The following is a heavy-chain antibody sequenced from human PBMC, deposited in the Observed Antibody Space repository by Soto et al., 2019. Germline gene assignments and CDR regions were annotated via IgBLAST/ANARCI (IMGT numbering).Heavy chain of an antibody. CDR3: ARGGRDGWDLRGIDH. Sequence: GGSLRLSCAASGFSFDDYAMTWVRQAAGKGLEWVSAISGSGDNTYYADSVKGRFTISRDKSKNTLYLQLNSLRAEDTAVYYCARGGRDGWDLRGIDHWGQGTLVTVSS. D-gene: IGHD1-26*01. CDR1: GFSFDDYA. J-gene: IGHJ4*02. V-gene: IGHV3-23*01. CDR2: ISGSGDNT.